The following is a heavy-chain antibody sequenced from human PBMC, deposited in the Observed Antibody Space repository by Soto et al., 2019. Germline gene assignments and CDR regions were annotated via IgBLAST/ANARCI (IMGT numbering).Heavy chain of an antibody. D-gene: IGHD3-16*01. CDR3: ARGLGGRMDD. Sequence: QVQLVQSGAEVKKPGSSVRVSCKASGTIFSSYTISWVRQAPGQGLEWMGRIIPLLGETNSAQKFQGRVTLTADKSTNTAYMELNSLRLEDTAVYYYARGLGGRMDDWGQGTTVTVSS. V-gene: IGHV1-69*08. J-gene: IGHJ6*02. CDR2: IIPLLGET. CDR1: GTIFSSYT.